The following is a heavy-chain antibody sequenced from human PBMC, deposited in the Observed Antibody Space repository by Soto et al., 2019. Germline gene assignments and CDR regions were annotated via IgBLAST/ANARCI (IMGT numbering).Heavy chain of an antibody. CDR1: GFTFSNYG. D-gene: IGHD3-9*01. J-gene: IGHJ4*02. CDR2: ISYDGSNK. Sequence: QVQLVESGGGVVQPGRSLRLSCVVSGFTFSNYGMHWVRQAPGKGLEWVAVISYDGSNKYYADSVKGRFTISRDNSKNTVSLQMNSLRPEDTAVYYCPKGEDYDILTGYYSLDYWGQGTLVTVSS. CDR3: PKGEDYDILTGYYSLDY. V-gene: IGHV3-30*18.